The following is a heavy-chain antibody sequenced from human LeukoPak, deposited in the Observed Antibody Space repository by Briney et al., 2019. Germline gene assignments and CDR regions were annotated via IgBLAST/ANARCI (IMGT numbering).Heavy chain of an antibody. CDR3: ARTMVRGVIASARDY. CDR1: GYSFTSYW. CDR2: IYPGDSDT. D-gene: IGHD3-10*01. V-gene: IGHV5-51*01. J-gene: IGHJ4*02. Sequence: PGESLKISCKGSGYSFTSYWIGWVRQMPGKGLEWMGIIYPGDSDTRYSPSFQGQVTISADKSLSTAYLQWSSLKASDTAMYYCARTMVRGVIASARDYWGQGTPVTVSS.